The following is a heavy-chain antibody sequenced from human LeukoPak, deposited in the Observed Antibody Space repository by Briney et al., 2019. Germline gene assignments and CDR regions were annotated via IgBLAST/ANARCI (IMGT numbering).Heavy chain of an antibody. CDR2: IWYDGSYK. CDR1: GFIFSSYG. J-gene: IGHJ6*02. Sequence: PGGSLRLSCEASGFIFSSYGMHWVRQAPGKGLEWVAVIWYDGSYKYHVDSVKGRFTISRDNSKNTLYLQMNSLRVDDTAVYYCARGHLYGGNREASYSYHYGLDVWGQGTTVTVSS. D-gene: IGHD4-23*01. CDR3: ARGHLYGGNREASYSYHYGLDV. V-gene: IGHV3-33*01.